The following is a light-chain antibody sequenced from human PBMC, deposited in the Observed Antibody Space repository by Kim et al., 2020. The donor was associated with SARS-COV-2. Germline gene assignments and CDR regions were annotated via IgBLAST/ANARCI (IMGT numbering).Light chain of an antibody. J-gene: IGLJ2*01. CDR1: SSNVAIHY. CDR3: AASDDSLSGVV. CDR2: RDN. V-gene: IGLV1-47*01. Sequence: GRTVTISCSGSSSNVAIHYVYGYQQLPGMAPKLLVYRDNQRPSGVADRFSGSKSGTSASLAISGLRSEDEAEYYCAASDDSLSGVVFGGGTQLTVL.